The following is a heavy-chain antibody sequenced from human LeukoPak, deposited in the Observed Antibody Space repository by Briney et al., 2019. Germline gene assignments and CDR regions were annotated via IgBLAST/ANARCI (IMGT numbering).Heavy chain of an antibody. V-gene: IGHV3-23*01. CDR1: GFTFSSYA. D-gene: IGHD3-16*01. Sequence: GGSLRPSCAASGFTFSSYAMSWVRQAPGKGLEWVSAISGSGGSTYYADSVKGRFTISRDNSKNTLYLQMNSLRAEDTAVYYCAKDRGGAELFDYWGQGTLVTVSS. CDR2: ISGSGGST. J-gene: IGHJ4*02. CDR3: AKDRGGAELFDY.